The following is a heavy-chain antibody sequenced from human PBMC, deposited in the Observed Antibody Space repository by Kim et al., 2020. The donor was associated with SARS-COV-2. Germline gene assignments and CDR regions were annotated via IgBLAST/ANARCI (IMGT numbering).Heavy chain of an antibody. CDR3: ARDHCTNTSCFDP. D-gene: IGHD2-8*01. CDR2: IDTSTGTH. CDR1: GYSFTNHA. Sequence: ASVKVSCRGSGYSFTNHAINWVRQAPGQGLEWMGWIDTSTGTHTYAQGFTGRFVFSLDTSVTTAYLQITSLKTEDTALYFCARDHCTNTSCFDPWGQGTL. J-gene: IGHJ5*02. V-gene: IGHV7-4-1*02.